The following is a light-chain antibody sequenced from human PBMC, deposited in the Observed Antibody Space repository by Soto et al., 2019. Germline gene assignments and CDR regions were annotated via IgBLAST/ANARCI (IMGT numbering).Light chain of an antibody. Sequence: EIVLTRSPATLSLSPGERATLSCRASQSISRYLAWYQQRPGQAPRLVIYDIFTRATGVPTRISGSGSGTEFTLTISSLQSEDFAVYYCQQYNSWPLTFGGGTKVDIK. V-gene: IGKV3D-15*01. CDR3: QQYNSWPLT. J-gene: IGKJ4*01. CDR2: DIF. CDR1: QSISRY.